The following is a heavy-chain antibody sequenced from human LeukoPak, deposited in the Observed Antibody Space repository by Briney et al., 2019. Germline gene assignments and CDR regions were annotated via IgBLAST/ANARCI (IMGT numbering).Heavy chain of an antibody. CDR2: IYYSGGT. CDR1: GYSIGSGYY. J-gene: IGHJ4*02. CDR3: ASYSSGWLSFDN. D-gene: IGHD6-19*01. V-gene: IGHV4-38-2*01. Sequence: SETLSLTCAVSGYSIGSGYYWGWIRQPPGKGLEWIGSIYYSGGTYYNPSLKTRVTISVDTSKNQFSLKLSSVTAADTAVYYCASYSSGWLSFDNWGQGTLVTVSS.